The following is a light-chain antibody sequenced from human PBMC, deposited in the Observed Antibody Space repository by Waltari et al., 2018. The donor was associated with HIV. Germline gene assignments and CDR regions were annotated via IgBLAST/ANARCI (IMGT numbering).Light chain of an antibody. Sequence: QSVLPQPPSASGTPGQRVTISCSGSSSNIGRNTVTWYQQLPGTAPKLLNYSNNQRPSGVPDRFAGSKSGTSASLAISGLQSEDEADYYCAAWDGSLNGRVVFGGGTKLTVL. CDR3: AAWDGSLNGRVV. J-gene: IGLJ2*01. CDR2: SNN. CDR1: SSNIGRNT. V-gene: IGLV1-44*01.